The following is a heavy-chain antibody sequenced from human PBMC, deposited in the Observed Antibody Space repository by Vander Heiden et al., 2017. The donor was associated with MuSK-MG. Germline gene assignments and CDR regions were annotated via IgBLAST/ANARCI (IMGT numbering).Heavy chain of an antibody. J-gene: IGHJ4*02. CDR3: ARGRTVTTGPVY. CDR2: IIPIFGTA. Sequence: VQPVQSGAEVKKPGSSVKVSCKASRGTFSSYAISWVRQAPGQGLEWMGGIIPIFGTANYAQKFQGRVTITADKSTSTAYMELRSMRSEDTAVYYYARGRTVTTGPVYWGQGTMVTVYS. CDR1: RGTFSSYA. D-gene: IGHD4-17*01. V-gene: IGHV1-69*06.